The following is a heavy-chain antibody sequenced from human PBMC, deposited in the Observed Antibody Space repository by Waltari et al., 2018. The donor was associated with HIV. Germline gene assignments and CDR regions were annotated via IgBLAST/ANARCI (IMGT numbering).Heavy chain of an antibody. J-gene: IGHJ5*02. D-gene: IGHD6-13*01. CDR3: ASETVHSSSWYSGWCDP. V-gene: IGHV1-18*01. Sequence: QVQLVQSGAEVKKPRASVKVSCKASVYTFPSYGISCARPAPRQGLEWVGGVGTYTGNTNYAQKLPGSVTMTTDTATIASYMGLGGLGSDETSLYYCASETVHSSSWYSGWCDPWGQGTLVTVSS. CDR1: VYTFPSYG. CDR2: VGTYTGNT.